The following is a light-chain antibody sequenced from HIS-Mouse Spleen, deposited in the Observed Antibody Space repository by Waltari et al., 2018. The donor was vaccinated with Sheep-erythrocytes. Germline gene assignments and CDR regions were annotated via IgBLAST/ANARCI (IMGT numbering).Light chain of an antibody. Sequence: QSALTQPRSVSGSPGQSVTISCTRTSSHVGGYNYVSWYQQHPGKAPKLIIYDVSKRPSGGPDRFSGSKSGNTASLTISGLQAEDEADYYCCSYAGSYNHVFETGTKVTVL. CDR3: CSYAGSYNHV. CDR2: DVS. CDR1: SSHVGGYNY. J-gene: IGLJ1*01. V-gene: IGLV2-11*01.